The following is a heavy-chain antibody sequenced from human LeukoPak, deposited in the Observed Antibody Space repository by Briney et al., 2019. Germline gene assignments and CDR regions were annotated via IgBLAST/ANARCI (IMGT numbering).Heavy chain of an antibody. CDR3: ARVIIGYYFDY. CDR1: GYTFTIYG. Sequence: ASVKVSCKTSGYTFTIYGISWVRQAPGQGLEWMGLISAYGNTNYAQNLQGRATMTTDTSTSTAYMELRSLRSDDTAVYYCARVIIGYYFDYWGQGTLVTVSS. V-gene: IGHV1-18*01. D-gene: IGHD3-22*01. CDR2: ISAYGNT. J-gene: IGHJ4*02.